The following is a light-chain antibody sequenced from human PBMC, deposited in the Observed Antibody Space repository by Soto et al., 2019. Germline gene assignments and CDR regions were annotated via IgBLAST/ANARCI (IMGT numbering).Light chain of an antibody. CDR3: QQYNSYSPT. V-gene: IGKV1-5*01. J-gene: IGKJ1*01. CDR2: DAS. Sequence: DIQMTQSPSTLSASVGDRVTITCRARQSISSWLAWYQQKPGKAPKLLIYDASSLESGVPPRFSGSGSGTEFTLTISSLQPDDFATYYCQQYNSYSPTFGQGTKVEI. CDR1: QSISSW.